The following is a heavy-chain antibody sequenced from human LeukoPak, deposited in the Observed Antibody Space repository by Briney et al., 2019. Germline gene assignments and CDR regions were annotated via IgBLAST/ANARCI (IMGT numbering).Heavy chain of an antibody. Sequence: SDTLSLTCAVSGYSISSSNWWGWIRQPPGKGLEWIGYIYYSGTTYYNPSLKSRVTMSVDTSKNQFSLKLSSVTVVDTAVHYCARTSFQSLITSWFDPWGQGTLVTVSS. CDR3: ARTSFQSLITSWFDP. CDR2: IYYSGTT. J-gene: IGHJ5*02. CDR1: GYSISSSNW. V-gene: IGHV4-28*01. D-gene: IGHD3-16*01.